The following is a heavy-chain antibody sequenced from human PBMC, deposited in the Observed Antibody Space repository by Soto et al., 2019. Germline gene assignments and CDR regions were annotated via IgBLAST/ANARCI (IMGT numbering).Heavy chain of an antibody. Sequence: ASVKVSCKASGYTFTSYAMHWVRQAPGQRLEWMGWINAGNGNTKYSQKFQGRVTITRDTSASTAYMELSSLRSEDTAVYYCARDGSDYYDSSGYYFDYWGQGTLVTVSS. J-gene: IGHJ4*02. CDR1: GYTFTSYA. CDR2: INAGNGNT. D-gene: IGHD3-22*01. V-gene: IGHV1-3*01. CDR3: ARDGSDYYDSSGYYFDY.